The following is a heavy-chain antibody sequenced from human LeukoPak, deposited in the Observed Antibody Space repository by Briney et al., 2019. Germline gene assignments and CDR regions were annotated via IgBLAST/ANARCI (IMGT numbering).Heavy chain of an antibody. CDR3: ARARSKWFGELSVPWFFDY. CDR1: GGSFSGYY. V-gene: IGHV4-34*01. J-gene: IGHJ4*02. D-gene: IGHD3-10*01. Sequence: SETLSLTCAVYGGSFSGYYWTWIRQPPGKGLEWIGEINHRGNTNYNPSLKSRVSISVDTSKNQFSLKLSSVIAADTAVYSCARARSKWFGELSVPWFFDYWGQGGLVSVS. CDR2: INHRGNT.